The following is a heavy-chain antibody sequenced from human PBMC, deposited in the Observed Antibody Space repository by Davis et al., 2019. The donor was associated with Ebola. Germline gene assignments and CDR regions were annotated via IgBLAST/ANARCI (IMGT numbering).Heavy chain of an antibody. CDR3: TTTTVTIDY. J-gene: IGHJ4*02. CDR2: IRSKANSYAT. Sequence: GESLKISCAASGFTFSGPAMHWVRQASGKGLEWVGRIRSKANSYATAYAASVKGRFTISRDDSKNTAYLQMNSLKTEDTAVYYCTTTTVTIDYWGQGTLVTVSS. D-gene: IGHD4-17*01. V-gene: IGHV3-73*01. CDR1: GFTFSGPA.